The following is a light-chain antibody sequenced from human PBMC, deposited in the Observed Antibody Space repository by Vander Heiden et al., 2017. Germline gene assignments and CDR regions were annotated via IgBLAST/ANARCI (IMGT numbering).Light chain of an antibody. CDR1: SSNIGSNY. CDR3: EAWDDSLSGSYV. V-gene: IGLV1-47*01. J-gene: IGLJ1*01. CDR2: RNN. Sequence: QSVLTQPPSASGTPGQRVTISCSGSSSNIGSNYVYWYQQLPGTATKLLIYRNNQRPSGVPDRFSGSKSGTAASLAISGLRSEDEADYYCEAWDDSLSGSYVFGTGTKVTVL.